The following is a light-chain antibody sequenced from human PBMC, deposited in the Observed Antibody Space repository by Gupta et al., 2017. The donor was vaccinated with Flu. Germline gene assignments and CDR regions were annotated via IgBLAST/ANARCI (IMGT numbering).Light chain of an antibody. CDR1: SPRNSY. J-gene: IGLJ2*01. CDR2: AKN. Sequence: SSELTQDPAVSVALGQTVRITCQGDSPRNSYASWHQQKPGQAPVLVIYAKNIRPSGIPDRFSGSSSGNTASLTITGAQAEDEADYYCNSRDSTDNHQAVFGGGTKLTVL. V-gene: IGLV3-19*01. CDR3: NSRDSTDNHQAV.